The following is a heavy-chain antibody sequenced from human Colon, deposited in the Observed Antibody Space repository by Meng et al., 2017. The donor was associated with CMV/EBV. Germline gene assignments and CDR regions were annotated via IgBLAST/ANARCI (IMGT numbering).Heavy chain of an antibody. CDR3: ARDMIGPKIVAAVFDP. J-gene: IGHJ5*02. CDR1: FTFSAYS. Sequence: FTFSAYSMNWVRQAPGKGLEWVASISGDSANIYYADSLRGRFTISRDNAKSSLYLQMTSLRAEDTAVYYCARDMIGPKIVAAVFDPWGQGTLVTVSS. D-gene: IGHD2-21*01. CDR2: ISGDSANI. V-gene: IGHV3-21*01.